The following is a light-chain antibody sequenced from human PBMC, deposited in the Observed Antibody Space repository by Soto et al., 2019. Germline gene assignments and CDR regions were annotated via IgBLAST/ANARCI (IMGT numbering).Light chain of an antibody. J-gene: IGKJ5*01. Sequence: IVLTQSPATLSLWPGETAILSCRASQTVSSYLSWYQHKPGQAPRLLIYDPSKRAPGIPARFSGSGSGTDFTLTLSSLEPEDFAVYYCQQRSTSLTFGQGTRLEIE. CDR1: QTVSSY. CDR3: QQRSTSLT. V-gene: IGKV3-11*01. CDR2: DPS.